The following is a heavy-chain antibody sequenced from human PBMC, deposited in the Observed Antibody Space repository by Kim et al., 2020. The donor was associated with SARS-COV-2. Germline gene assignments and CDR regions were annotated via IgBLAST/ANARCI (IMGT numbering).Heavy chain of an antibody. V-gene: IGHV1-18*01. D-gene: IGHD6-19*01. Sequence: TLQGRVTMTTDTSTSTAYMELRSLRSDDTAVYYCARVGSSSGRRAYYFDYWGQGTLVTVSS. J-gene: IGHJ4*02. CDR3: ARVGSSSGRRAYYFDY.